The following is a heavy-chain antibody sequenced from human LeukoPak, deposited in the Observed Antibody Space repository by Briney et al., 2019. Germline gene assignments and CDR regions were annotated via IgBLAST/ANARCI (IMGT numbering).Heavy chain of an antibody. V-gene: IGHV4-59*01. Sequence: SETLSLTCTVSGGSMSSYYWSWIRQPPGKGLEWIGYIYYSGSTNYNPSLKSRVTISVDTSKNQFSLKLSSVTAADTAVYYCARRSSPYCSSTSCYEGVWFDPWGQGTLVTVSS. CDR3: ARRSSPYCSSTSCYEGVWFDP. CDR2: IYYSGST. J-gene: IGHJ5*02. CDR1: GGSMSSYY. D-gene: IGHD2-2*01.